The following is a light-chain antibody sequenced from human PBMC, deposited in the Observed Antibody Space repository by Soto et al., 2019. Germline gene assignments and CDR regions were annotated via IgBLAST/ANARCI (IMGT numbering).Light chain of an antibody. Sequence: EIVLTQSPATLSLSPGERATLSCRASQSVSSYLAWYQQKPGQAPRLLIYDASNRATGIPARFSGSGSGTDVTLTISSLGPEDFAVYYCQQRSKWPPRYTFGQGTKLDIK. V-gene: IGKV3-11*01. CDR2: DAS. CDR3: QQRSKWPPRYT. CDR1: QSVSSY. J-gene: IGKJ2*01.